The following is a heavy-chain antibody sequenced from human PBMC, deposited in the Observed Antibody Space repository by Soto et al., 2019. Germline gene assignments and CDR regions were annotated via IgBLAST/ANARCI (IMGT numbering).Heavy chain of an antibody. Sequence: PSQTLSRTCAIPGDSVSSNSAAWNWIRQSPSRGLEWLGRTYYRSKWYNDYAVSVKSRITINPDTSKNQFSLQLNSVTPEDTAVYYCAREVMITFGGVIVTSDAFDIWGQGTMVTVSS. CDR3: AREVMITFGGVIVTSDAFDI. J-gene: IGHJ3*02. D-gene: IGHD3-16*02. CDR2: TYYRSKWYN. CDR1: GDSVSSNSAA. V-gene: IGHV6-1*01.